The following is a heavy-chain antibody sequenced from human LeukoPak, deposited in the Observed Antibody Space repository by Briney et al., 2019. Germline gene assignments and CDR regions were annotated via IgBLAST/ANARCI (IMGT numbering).Heavy chain of an antibody. J-gene: IGHJ6*04. CDR2: IIPIFGTA. CDR1: VGTFSSYA. CDR3: ARDDIVVVPAAQRTYYYYGMHV. V-gene: IGHV1-69*01. Sequence: SSVKVSCKASVGTFSSYAISWVRQAPGQGIEWMGGIIPIFGTANYAQKFQGRVTITADESTSTAYMELSSLRSEDTAVYYCARDDIVVVPAAQRTYYYYGMHVWGKGTTVTVSS. D-gene: IGHD2-2*01.